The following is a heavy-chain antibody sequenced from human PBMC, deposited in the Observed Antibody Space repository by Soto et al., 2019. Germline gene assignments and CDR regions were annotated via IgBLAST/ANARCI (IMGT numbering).Heavy chain of an antibody. V-gene: IGHV4-31*03. J-gene: IGHJ4*02. Sequence: QVQLQESGPGLVKPSQTLSLTCTVSGGSISSGGYYWSWIRQHPGKGLEWIGYLYYSGSTYYNPSLKSRVTISVDTSKNQFSLKLSSVTAADTAVYYCARAQGQQLVLREDSWGQGTLVTVSS. D-gene: IGHD6-13*01. CDR3: ARAQGQQLVLREDS. CDR1: GGSISSGGYY. CDR2: LYYSGST.